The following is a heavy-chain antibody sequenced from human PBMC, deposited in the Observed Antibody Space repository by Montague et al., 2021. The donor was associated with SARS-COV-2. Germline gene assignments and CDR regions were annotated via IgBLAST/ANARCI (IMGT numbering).Heavy chain of an antibody. J-gene: IGHJ6*02. CDR1: GFTFSSYW. CDR2: IKEDGSEK. D-gene: IGHD1-1*01. CDR3: ARVQRTTGTTRLGTYYYYYYSMDV. Sequence: SLRLSCAASGFTFSSYWMSWVRQAPGKGLEWVANIKEDGSEKYYVDSXXGRFTISRDNAKNSLYLQMNSLRAEDTAVYYCARVQRTTGTTRLGTYYYYYYSMDVWGQGTTVTVSS. V-gene: IGHV3-7*01.